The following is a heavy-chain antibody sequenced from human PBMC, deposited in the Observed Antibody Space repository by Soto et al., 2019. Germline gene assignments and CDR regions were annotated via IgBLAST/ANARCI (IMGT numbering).Heavy chain of an antibody. Sequence: ETLSLTCTVSGGSISSYYWSWIRQPPGKGLEWIGYIYYSGSTNYNPSLKSRVTISVDTSKNQFSLKLSSVTAADTAVYYCARGRITMVRGTSYYYYYGMDVWGQGITVTVSS. J-gene: IGHJ6*02. D-gene: IGHD3-10*01. CDR3: ARGRITMVRGTSYYYYYGMDV. V-gene: IGHV4-59*01. CDR1: GGSISSYY. CDR2: IYYSGST.